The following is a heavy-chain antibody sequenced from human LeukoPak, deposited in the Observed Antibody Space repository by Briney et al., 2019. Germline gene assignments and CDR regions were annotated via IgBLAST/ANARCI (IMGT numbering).Heavy chain of an antibody. Sequence: GGSLRLSCEASGFSFSSYGMHWVRQAPGKGLEWVALIWYDGSNKYFADSARGRFTISRDNSKNTLYLQMNSLRAEDTAVYHCAKVFCTRTSGYWHSDLWGRGTLVTVSS. CDR1: GFSFSSYG. CDR3: AKVFCTRTSGYWHSDL. CDR2: IWYDGSNK. D-gene: IGHD2-2*01. J-gene: IGHJ2*01. V-gene: IGHV3-33*06.